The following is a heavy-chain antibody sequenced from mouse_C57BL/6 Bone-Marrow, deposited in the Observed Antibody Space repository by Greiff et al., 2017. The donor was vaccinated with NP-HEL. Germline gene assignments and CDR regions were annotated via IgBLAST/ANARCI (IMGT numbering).Heavy chain of an antibody. CDR2: INPSTVYT. CDR1: GYTFTDSW. J-gene: IGHJ3*01. Sequence: QVQLQQSGAELAKPGASVRMSCKASGYTFTDSWMHWIKQRPEQGLEWIGYINPSTVYTEYNQNFKDKATLTADKSSRTAYLQLSSLTSEDSAVYYCANYDGFAYWGQGTLVTVSA. V-gene: IGHV1-7*01. D-gene: IGHD1-1*01. CDR3: ANYDGFAY.